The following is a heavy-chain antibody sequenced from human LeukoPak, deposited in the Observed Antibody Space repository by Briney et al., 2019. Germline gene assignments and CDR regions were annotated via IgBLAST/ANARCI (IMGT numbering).Heavy chain of an antibody. V-gene: IGHV3-11*04. Sequence: GGSPRLSCAASGFTFSDYYTSWIRQAPGKGLEWVSYISSSGSTIYYADSVKGRFTISRDNAKNSLYLQMNSLRAEDTAVYYCAREALSAYYYDSSGYYFDYWGQGTLVTVSS. CDR2: ISSSGSTI. CDR1: GFTFSDYY. D-gene: IGHD3-22*01. J-gene: IGHJ4*02. CDR3: AREALSAYYYDSSGYYFDY.